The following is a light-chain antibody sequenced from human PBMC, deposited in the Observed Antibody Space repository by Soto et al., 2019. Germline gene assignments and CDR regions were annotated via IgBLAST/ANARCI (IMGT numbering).Light chain of an antibody. CDR1: SSDVGGYNY. CDR2: EVT. CDR3: SSYAGSNNFGV. Sequence: QSVLTQPPSASGSPGQSVTISCTGSSSDVGGYNYVTWYQHHPGKAPKVMIYEVTKRPSGVPDRFSGSKSGNTASLTVSGLQAEDEADYYCSSYAGSNNFGVFGGGTKLTVL. J-gene: IGLJ3*02. V-gene: IGLV2-8*01.